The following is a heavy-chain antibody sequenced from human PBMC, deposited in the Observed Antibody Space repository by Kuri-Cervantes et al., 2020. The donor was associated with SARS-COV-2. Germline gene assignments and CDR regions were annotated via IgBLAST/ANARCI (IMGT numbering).Heavy chain of an antibody. D-gene: IGHD2-15*01. CDR3: ARGPEQNCSGGSCYSGEDFDY. CDR2: IYYRGST. J-gene: IGHJ4*02. Sequence: ESLKISCTVSGGSISSYYWSWIRQPPGKGLEWIGYIYYRGSTNYNPSLKSRVTISVDTSKNQFSLKLSSVTAADTAVYYCARGPEQNCSGGSCYSGEDFDYWGQGTLVTVSS. V-gene: IGHV4-59*12. CDR1: GGSISSYY.